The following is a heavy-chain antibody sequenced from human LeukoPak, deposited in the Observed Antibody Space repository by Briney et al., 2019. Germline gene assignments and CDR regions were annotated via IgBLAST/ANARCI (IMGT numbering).Heavy chain of an antibody. CDR1: GFTFSSYA. V-gene: IGHV3-23*01. CDR2: ISGSGGST. D-gene: IGHD4-17*01. CDR3: AKDLEYGDYGGDDAFDI. Sequence: GGSLRLSCAASGFTFSSYAMSWVRQAPGKGLEWVSAISGSGGSTYYADSVKGRFTISRDNSKNTLYLQMNSLRAEDTAVYYCAKDLEYGDYGGDDAFDIWGQGTMVTVSS. J-gene: IGHJ3*02.